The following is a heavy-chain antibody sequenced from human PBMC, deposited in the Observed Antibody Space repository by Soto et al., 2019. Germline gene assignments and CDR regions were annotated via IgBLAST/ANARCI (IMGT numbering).Heavy chain of an antibody. Sequence: QVQLVQSGAEVKKPGSSVKVSCKASGGTFSSYAISWVPQAPGQGLEWMGGIIPIFGTADYAQKFQGRVTITADESTSTAYVELSSLRSEDTAVYYCAKNPENYYYGMDVWGQGTTVTVSS. J-gene: IGHJ6*02. CDR3: AKNPENYYYGMDV. CDR1: GGTFSSYA. CDR2: IIPIFGTA. V-gene: IGHV1-69*12.